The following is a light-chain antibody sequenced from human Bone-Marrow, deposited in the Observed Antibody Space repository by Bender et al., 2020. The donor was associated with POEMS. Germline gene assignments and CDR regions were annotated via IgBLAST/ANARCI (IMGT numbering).Light chain of an antibody. J-gene: IGLJ2*01. CDR2: EGT. V-gene: IGLV2-23*01. Sequence: QSDLTQPATVSGSLGQSITITCTGTSGAIGSYNLVSWYQQHPGKAPKLIIFEGTKRPSGLSNRFSGSHSGNTASLTISGLQAEDEATYYCRSHSGVRTHVVFGGGTKLTVL. CDR3: RSHSGVRTHVV. CDR1: SGAIGSYNL.